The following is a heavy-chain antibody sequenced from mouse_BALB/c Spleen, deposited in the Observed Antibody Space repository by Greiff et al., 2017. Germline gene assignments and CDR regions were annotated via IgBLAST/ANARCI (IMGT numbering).Heavy chain of an antibody. V-gene: IGHV5-6-3*01. CDR2: INSNGGST. D-gene: IGHD2-14*01. J-gene: IGHJ4*01. CDR1: GFTFSSYG. CDR3: AREGNYRSRYAMDY. Sequence: EVQGVESGGGLVQPGGSLKLSCAASGFTFSSYGMSWVRQTPDKRLELVATINSNGGSTYYPDSVKGRFTISRDNAKNTLYLQMSSLKSEDTAMYYCAREGNYRSRYAMDYWGQGTSVTVSS.